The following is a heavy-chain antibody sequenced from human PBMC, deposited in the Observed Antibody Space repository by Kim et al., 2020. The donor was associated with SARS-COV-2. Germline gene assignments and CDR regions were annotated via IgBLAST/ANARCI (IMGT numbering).Heavy chain of an antibody. V-gene: IGHV3-21*01. CDR1: GFTFSSYS. CDR3: ARDRRFGELVPYGMDV. CDR2: ISSSSSYI. J-gene: IGHJ6*02. D-gene: IGHD3-10*01. Sequence: GGSLRLSCAASGFTFSSYSMNWVRQAPGKGLEWVSSISSSSSYIYYADSVKGRFTISRDNAKNSLYLQMNSLRAEDTAVYYCARDRRFGELVPYGMDVWGQGTTVTVSS.